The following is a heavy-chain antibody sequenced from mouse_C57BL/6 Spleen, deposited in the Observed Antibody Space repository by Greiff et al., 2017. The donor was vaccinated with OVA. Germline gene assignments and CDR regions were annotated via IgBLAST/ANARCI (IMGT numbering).Heavy chain of an antibody. J-gene: IGHJ2*01. Sequence: ESGPGLVKPSQSLSLTCSVTGYSITSGYYWNWIRQFPGNKLEWMGYISYDGSNNYNPSLKNLISITRDTSKNQFFLKLNSVTTEDTATYYCARSLYYDYDFDYWGQGTTLTVSS. CDR2: ISYDGSN. CDR1: GYSITSGYY. V-gene: IGHV3-6*01. D-gene: IGHD2-4*01. CDR3: ARSLYYDYDFDY.